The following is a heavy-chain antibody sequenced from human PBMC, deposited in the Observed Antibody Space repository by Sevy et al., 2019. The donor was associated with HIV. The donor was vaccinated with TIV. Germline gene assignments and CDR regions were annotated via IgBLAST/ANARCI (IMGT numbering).Heavy chain of an antibody. CDR3: AREGVLFEGVIVSYGMDV. CDR2: MSYKGNKK. Sequence: GGSLRLSCAASGFTCNRSPMHWVRQAPGKGLEWVAVMSYKGNKKYNGDSVKGQFTVSRDDSKTTLYLQMNSLRPEDTAVYYCAREGVLFEGVIVSYGMDVWGQGTTVTVSS. J-gene: IGHJ6*02. CDR1: GFTCNRSP. D-gene: IGHD3-16*01. V-gene: IGHV3-30*04.